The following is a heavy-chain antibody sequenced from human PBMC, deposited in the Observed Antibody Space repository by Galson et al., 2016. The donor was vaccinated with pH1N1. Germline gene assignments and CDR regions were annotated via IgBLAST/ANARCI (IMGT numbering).Heavy chain of an antibody. CDR2: IYYSGST. CDR1: GGSISTSNFY. J-gene: IGHJ4*02. D-gene: IGHD3-10*01. Sequence: SETLSLTCTVSGGSISTSNFYWGWIRQSPGKGLEWIGNIYYSGSTYYNPSLKSRVTISVATSKKQFSLNLNSVTAADPAVYYCSRARKITRQTFWATADALRGGSGRIDYWGQGTLVTFSS. V-gene: IGHV4-39*07. CDR3: SRARKITRQTFWATADALRGGSGRIDY.